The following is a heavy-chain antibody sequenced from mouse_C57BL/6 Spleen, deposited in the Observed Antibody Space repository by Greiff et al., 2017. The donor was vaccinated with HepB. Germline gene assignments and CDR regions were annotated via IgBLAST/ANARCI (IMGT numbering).Heavy chain of an antibody. D-gene: IGHD2-4*01. J-gene: IGHJ3*01. CDR2: IYPGDGDT. V-gene: IGHV1-82*01. CDR1: GYAFSSSW. CDR3: AGLRPLAY. Sequence: QVQLKESGPELVKPGASVKISCKASGYAFSSSWMNWVKQRPGKGLEWIGRIYPGDGDTNYNGKFKGKATLTADKSSSTAYMQLSSLTSEDSAVYFCAGLRPLAYWGQGTLVTVSA.